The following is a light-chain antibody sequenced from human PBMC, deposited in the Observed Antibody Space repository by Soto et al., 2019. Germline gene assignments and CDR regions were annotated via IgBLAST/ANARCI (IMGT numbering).Light chain of an antibody. Sequence: DIVMTQSPLSLPVTPGEPASISCRSSQSLLHSNGYNYLDWYLQKPGQSPQLLIYLGSNLASGVPDRFRGSGLGTDFTLKISRVEAEDVGVYYCMQALQPSYTFGQGTKLEIK. V-gene: IGKV2-28*01. CDR1: QSLLHSNGYNY. CDR3: MQALQPSYT. CDR2: LGS. J-gene: IGKJ2*01.